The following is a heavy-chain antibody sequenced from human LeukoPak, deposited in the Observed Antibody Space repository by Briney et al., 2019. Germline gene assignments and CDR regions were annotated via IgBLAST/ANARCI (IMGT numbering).Heavy chain of an antibody. V-gene: IGHV4-4*07. D-gene: IGHD3-9*01. Sequence: SGTLSLTCTVSGGSISSYYWSWIRQPAGKGLEWIERIYTSGSTNYHHSLKSRVTMSVDTSKNQFSLKLSSVTAAGTAVYYCARELRYFDWFPYYGMDVWGQGTTVTVSS. CDR1: GGSISSYY. CDR2: IYTSGST. CDR3: ARELRYFDWFPYYGMDV. J-gene: IGHJ6*02.